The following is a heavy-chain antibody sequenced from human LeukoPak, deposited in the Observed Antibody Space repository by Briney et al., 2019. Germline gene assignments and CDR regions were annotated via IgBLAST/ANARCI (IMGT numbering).Heavy chain of an antibody. CDR3: ARLAKNYDSSGYYASYYFDY. CDR2: MNPNSGNT. D-gene: IGHD3-22*01. Sequence: ASVKVSCKASGYAFTSYDINWVRQATGQGLEWMGWMNPNSGNTGYAQKFQGRVTMTRNTSISTAYMELSSLRSEGTAVYYCARLAKNYDSSGYYASYYFDYWGQGTLVTVSS. V-gene: IGHV1-8*01. J-gene: IGHJ4*02. CDR1: GYAFTSYD.